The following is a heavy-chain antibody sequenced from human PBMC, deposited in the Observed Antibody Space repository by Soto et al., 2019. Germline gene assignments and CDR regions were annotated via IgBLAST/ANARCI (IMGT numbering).Heavy chain of an antibody. CDR2: IYYSGST. CDR1: GGSISSGGYY. J-gene: IGHJ5*02. Sequence: SETLSLTCTVSGGSISSGGYYWSWIRQHPGKGLEWIGYIYYSGSTYYNPSLKSRVTISVDTSKNQFSLKLSSVTAADTAVYYCARDPDCGGSGGSCYESWFDPWGQGTLVTVSS. V-gene: IGHV4-31*03. D-gene: IGHD2-15*01. CDR3: ARDPDCGGSGGSCYESWFDP.